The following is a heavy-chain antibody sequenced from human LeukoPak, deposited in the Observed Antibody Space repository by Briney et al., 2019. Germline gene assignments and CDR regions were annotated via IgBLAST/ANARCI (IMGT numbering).Heavy chain of an antibody. D-gene: IGHD3-10*01. CDR2: INHSGST. J-gene: IGHJ6*02. CDR1: GGSFSGYY. Sequence: SETLSLTCAVYGGSFSGYYWSWIRQPTGKGLEWIGEINHSGSTNYNPSLKSRVTISVDTSKNQFYLKLSSVTAADTAVYYCARGLGRYGSGSYWSACYYYGMDVWGQGTTVTVSS. V-gene: IGHV4-34*01. CDR3: ARGLGRYGSGSYWSACYYYGMDV.